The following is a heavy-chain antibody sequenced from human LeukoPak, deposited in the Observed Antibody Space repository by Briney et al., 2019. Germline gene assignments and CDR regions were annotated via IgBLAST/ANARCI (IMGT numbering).Heavy chain of an antibody. CDR1: GFTFSSYA. V-gene: IGHV3-23*01. Sequence: GGSLRLSCAASGFTFSSYAMSWVRQAPGKGLEWVSAISGSGGSTYYADSVKGRFTISRDNSKNTLYLQMNSLRAEDTAVYYCARDYRRGIQLWPLYFDYWGQGTLVTVSS. CDR2: ISGSGGST. CDR3: ARDYRRGIQLWPLYFDY. D-gene: IGHD5-18*01. J-gene: IGHJ4*02.